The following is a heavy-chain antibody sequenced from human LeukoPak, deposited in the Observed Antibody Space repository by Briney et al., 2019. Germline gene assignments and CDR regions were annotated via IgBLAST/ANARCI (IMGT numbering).Heavy chain of an antibody. CDR3: ARTSRDRNFYYYYYMDV. V-gene: IGHV4-39*07. CDR1: GGSISSSSYY. Sequence: SETLSLTCTVSGGSISSSSYYWGWIRQPPGKGLEWIGSIYYSGSTYYNPSLKSRVTISVDTSKNQFSLKLSSVTAADTAVYYCARTSRDRNFYYYYYMDVWGKGTTVTVSS. J-gene: IGHJ6*03. D-gene: IGHD3-10*01. CDR2: IYYSGST.